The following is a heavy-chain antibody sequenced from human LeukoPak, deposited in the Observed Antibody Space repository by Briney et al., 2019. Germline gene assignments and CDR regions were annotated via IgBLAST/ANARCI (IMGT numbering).Heavy chain of an antibody. Sequence: SETLSLTCAVYGGSFSGYYWSWIRQPPGKGLEWIGEINHSGSTNYNPSLKSRVTISVDTSKNQFSLKLDSVTAADTAVYYCARDRVLGDAFDIWGQGTMVTVSS. CDR3: ARDRVLGDAFDI. V-gene: IGHV4-34*01. CDR2: INHSGST. J-gene: IGHJ3*02. D-gene: IGHD4/OR15-4a*01. CDR1: GGSFSGYY.